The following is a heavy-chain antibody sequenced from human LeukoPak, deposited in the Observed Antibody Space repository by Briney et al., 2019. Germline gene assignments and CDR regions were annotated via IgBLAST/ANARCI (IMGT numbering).Heavy chain of an antibody. CDR1: GFTFSSYA. V-gene: IGHV3-30*04. CDR3: ARAASYRLYYYMDV. CDR2: ISYDGSNK. J-gene: IGHJ6*03. D-gene: IGHD2-2*01. Sequence: PGRSLRLSCAASGFTFSSYAMHWVRQAPGKGLEWVAVISYDGSNKYYADSVKGRSTISRDNSKNILSLQMNSLRDEDTAVYYCARAASYRLYYYMDVWGKGTTVTVSS.